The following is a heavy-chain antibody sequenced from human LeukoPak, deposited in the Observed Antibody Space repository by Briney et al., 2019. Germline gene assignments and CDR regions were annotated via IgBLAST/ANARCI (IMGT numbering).Heavy chain of an antibody. CDR3: AKHHYSFSTVTYLDY. CDR1: GGSISSSSYY. CDR2: FYYSGST. D-gene: IGHD4-17*01. V-gene: IGHV4-39*01. Sequence: PETLSLTCTVSGGSISSSSYYWGWIRQPPGKGLEWIGSFYYSGSTYYNPSLKSRVTISVDTSKNQFSLKLSSVTAADTAVYYCAKHHYSFSTVTYLDYWGQGTLVTVSS. J-gene: IGHJ4*02.